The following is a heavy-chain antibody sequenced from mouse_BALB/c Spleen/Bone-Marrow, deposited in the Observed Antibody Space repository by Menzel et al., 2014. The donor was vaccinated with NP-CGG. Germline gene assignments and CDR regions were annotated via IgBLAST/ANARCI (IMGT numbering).Heavy chain of an antibody. D-gene: IGHD6-1*01. V-gene: IGHV1-75*01. Sequence: VKLRESGLALVKPGPSVKMSCKAFGYTFTDSVISWVKQSTGQGLDWLGAIFPASGSTYYNEKFKRKATLTADNSSNTSCMLLRSRIPEDQQVDFCTRAKDVQCKRAWLAYWGQGTLGSVTA. CDR3: TRAKDVQCKRAWLAY. CDR2: IFPASGST. J-gene: IGHJ3*01. CDR1: GYTFTDSV.